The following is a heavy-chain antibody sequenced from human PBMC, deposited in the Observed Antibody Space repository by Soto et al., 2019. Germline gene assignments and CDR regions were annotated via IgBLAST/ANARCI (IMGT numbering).Heavy chain of an antibody. Sequence: SETLSLTCTVSGGSISSYYWSWIRQPPGKGLEWIGYIYYSGSTNYDPSLKSRVTISVDTSKNQFSLKLSSVTAADTAVYYCARRGASYYDILTGSYYFDYWGQGTLVTVSS. CDR3: ARRGASYYDILTGSYYFDY. J-gene: IGHJ4*02. CDR2: IYYSGST. V-gene: IGHV4-59*08. D-gene: IGHD3-9*01. CDR1: GGSISSYY.